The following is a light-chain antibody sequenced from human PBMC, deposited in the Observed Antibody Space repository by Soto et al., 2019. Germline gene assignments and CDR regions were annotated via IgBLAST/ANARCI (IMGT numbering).Light chain of an antibody. Sequence: QSALTQPASVSGSPGQSITISCTGTNSDVGGYNYVSWYRQHPGKVPKLMIFDVSNRPSGVSNRFSGSQSGNTASLTISGLQPEDEADYYCTSYTSRNSLVFGGGTKLTVL. CDR3: TSYTSRNSLV. J-gene: IGLJ2*01. V-gene: IGLV2-14*01. CDR1: NSDVGGYNY. CDR2: DVS.